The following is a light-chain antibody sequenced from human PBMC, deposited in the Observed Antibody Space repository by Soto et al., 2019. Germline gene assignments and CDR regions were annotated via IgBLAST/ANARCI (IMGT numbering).Light chain of an antibody. CDR2: EVS. CDR3: TSYASSNHYV. J-gene: IGLJ1*01. Sequence: QFGRTQPPSGFGRPGQSVTIFCTGTNSDIGGYNYVSWYQQHPGKAPKLMIYEVSKRPSGVPDRFSGSKSGNTASLTVSGLQAEDEVVNYCTSYASSNHYVFGSRTKVTGL. V-gene: IGLV2-8*01. CDR1: NSDIGGYNY.